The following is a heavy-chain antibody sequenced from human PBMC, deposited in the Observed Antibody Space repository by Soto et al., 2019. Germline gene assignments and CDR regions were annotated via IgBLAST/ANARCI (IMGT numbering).Heavy chain of an antibody. D-gene: IGHD2-15*01. CDR2: ISYDGSNK. Sequence: QVQLVESGGGVVQPGRSLRLSCAASGFTFSSYGMHGVRQAPGKGLEWVAVISYDGSNKYYADSVKGRFTISRDNSKNTLYLQMNSLRAEDTAVYYCAKDRDIVVVVAAFDYWGQGTLVTVSS. CDR3: AKDRDIVVVVAAFDY. J-gene: IGHJ4*02. V-gene: IGHV3-30*18. CDR1: GFTFSSYG.